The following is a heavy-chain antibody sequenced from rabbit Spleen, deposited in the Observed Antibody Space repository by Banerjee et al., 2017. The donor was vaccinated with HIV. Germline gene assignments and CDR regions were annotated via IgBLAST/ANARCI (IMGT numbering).Heavy chain of an antibody. V-gene: IGHV1S40*01. Sequence: QSLEESGGDLVKPGASLTLTCKASGFSFSSSYWMCWVRQAPGKGLEWIACIYGGSSGNTGYATWAKGRFTISSTSSTTVDLKMSRLTVADTATYFCARFESYGGMDLWGQGTLVTVS. CDR3: ARFESYGGMDL. CDR2: IYGGSSGNT. CDR1: GFSFSSSYW. D-gene: IGHD6-1*01. J-gene: IGHJ6*01.